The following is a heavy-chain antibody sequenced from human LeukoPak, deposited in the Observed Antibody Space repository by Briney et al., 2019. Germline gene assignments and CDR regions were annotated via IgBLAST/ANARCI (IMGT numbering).Heavy chain of an antibody. Sequence: SGPTLVKPTQTLTLTCTFSGFSFSTRGVSVGWIRQSPDKAPEWLASIYWNDDEYYSPSLKSRLSITKDTSKNQVVLTMTNMDPVDTATYYCTHRRESMVRAWFDPWGQGTLVTVSS. J-gene: IGHJ5*02. V-gene: IGHV2-5*01. D-gene: IGHD3-10*01. CDR2: IYWNDDE. CDR1: GFSFSTRGVS. CDR3: THRRESMVRAWFDP.